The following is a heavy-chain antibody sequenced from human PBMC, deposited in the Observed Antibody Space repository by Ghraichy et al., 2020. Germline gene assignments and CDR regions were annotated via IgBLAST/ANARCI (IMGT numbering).Heavy chain of an antibody. CDR1: GFTLSRYA. CDR2: MNSGGGDT. J-gene: IGHJ4*02. V-gene: IGHV3-23*01. D-gene: IGHD1-14*01. CDR3: TKTVVRYYSDS. Sequence: GESLNISCAASGFTLSRYAMTWVRQAPGKGLEWVSLMNSGGGDTFYADSVKGRFTISGDNSKNTLDLQMNSLRAEDTALYYCTKTVVRYYSDSWGQGTLVTVSS.